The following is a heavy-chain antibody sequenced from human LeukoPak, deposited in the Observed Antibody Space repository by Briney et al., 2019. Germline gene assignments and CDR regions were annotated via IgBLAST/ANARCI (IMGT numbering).Heavy chain of an antibody. V-gene: IGHV3-74*01. Sequence: PGGSLRLSCAASGFTFSCCWMHWVRQVPGKGLVWVSRINTDGSDTNYADSVKGRFTISRDNAKNTLYLQMNSLTVEDTAVYYCARVPTNSYGFGQWGQGSLVTVSS. CDR3: ARVPTNSYGFGQ. CDR1: GFTFSCCW. CDR2: INTDGSDT. J-gene: IGHJ4*02. D-gene: IGHD5-18*01.